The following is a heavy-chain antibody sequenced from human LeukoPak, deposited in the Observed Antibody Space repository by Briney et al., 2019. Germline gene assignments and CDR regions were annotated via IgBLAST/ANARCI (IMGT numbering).Heavy chain of an antibody. Sequence: SETLSLTCTVSGGSINSYYWSWIRQSPGKGLEWIGRIYTSGSTNYNPSLKSRVTISADTSKNQFSLKLYSVTAADTAVYYCATRKLGNDYWGQGTLVTVSS. CDR2: IYTSGST. CDR3: ATRKLGNDY. CDR1: GGSINSYY. D-gene: IGHD7-27*01. J-gene: IGHJ4*02. V-gene: IGHV4-4*07.